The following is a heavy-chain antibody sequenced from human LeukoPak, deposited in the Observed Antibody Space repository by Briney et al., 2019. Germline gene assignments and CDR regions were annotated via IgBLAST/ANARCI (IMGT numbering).Heavy chain of an antibody. CDR1: GFTFKYYL. V-gene: IGHV3-23*01. D-gene: IGHD6-19*01. CDR3: AKTSAVAGTAVYYFDH. Sequence: PGGSLRLSCAASGFTFKYYLMRWVRQAPGKGLEWVSSISGSAADTYYADSVKGRFTVSRDNSKNTLYLQMNSLRVEDSALYYCAKTSAVAGTAVYYFDHWGRGTLVTVSS. CDR2: ISGSAADT. J-gene: IGHJ4*02.